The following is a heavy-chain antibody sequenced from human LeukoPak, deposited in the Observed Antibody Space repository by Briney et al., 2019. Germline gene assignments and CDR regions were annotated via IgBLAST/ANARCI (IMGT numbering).Heavy chain of an antibody. CDR3: ASGYYYDSSGYDY. CDR2: INHSGST. Sequence: SETLSLTCAVYGGSFSGYYWSWIRQPPGRGLEWIGEINHSGSTNYNPSLKSRVTISVDTSKNQFSLKLSSVTAADTAVYYCASGYYYDSSGYDYWGQGTLVTVSS. D-gene: IGHD3-22*01. J-gene: IGHJ4*02. CDR1: GGSFSGYY. V-gene: IGHV4-34*01.